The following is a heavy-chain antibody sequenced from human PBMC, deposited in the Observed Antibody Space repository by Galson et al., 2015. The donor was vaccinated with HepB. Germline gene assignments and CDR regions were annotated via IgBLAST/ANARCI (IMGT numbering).Heavy chain of an antibody. CDR3: ARGGRRIDVVVPAVRGFYFDY. CDR1: GYSFSTYT. J-gene: IGHJ4*02. V-gene: IGHV1-3*01. Sequence: SVKVSCKASGYSFSTYTMLWVRQAPGQRLEWMGWINAGNGNTKYSQKFQGRVTFTRDTSARTAYMELSSLRSEDTVVYYCARGGRRIDVVVPAVRGFYFDYWGQGTLVSVSS. D-gene: IGHD2-2*01. CDR2: INAGNGNT.